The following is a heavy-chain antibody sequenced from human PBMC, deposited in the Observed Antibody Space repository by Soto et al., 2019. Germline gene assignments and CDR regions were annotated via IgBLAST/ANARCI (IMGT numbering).Heavy chain of an antibody. Sequence: SETLSLTCTVSGASIRSYYWSWIRQPPGKGLEWIGYISSRGSANYNPSLKSRVTISVDTSKNQFSLKLTSVTAADTAVYYCAMAGNYRYFDAWGQGTLVTVSS. J-gene: IGHJ4*02. D-gene: IGHD1-7*01. CDR3: AMAGNYRYFDA. CDR1: GASIRSYY. V-gene: IGHV4-59*01. CDR2: ISSRGSA.